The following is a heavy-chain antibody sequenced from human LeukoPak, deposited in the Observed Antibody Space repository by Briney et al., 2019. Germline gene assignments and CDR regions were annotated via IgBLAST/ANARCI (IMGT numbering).Heavy chain of an antibody. CDR3: AAAASGSSADY. V-gene: IGHV4-34*01. D-gene: IGHD1-26*01. CDR2: INHSGST. J-gene: IGHJ4*02. Sequence: PSETLTLTCAVYGGSFSGYYWSWIRQPPGKGLEWIGEINHSGSTNYNPSLKSRVTISVDTSKNQFSLKLSSVTAADTAVYYCAAAASGSSADYWGQGTLVTVSS. CDR1: GGSFSGYY.